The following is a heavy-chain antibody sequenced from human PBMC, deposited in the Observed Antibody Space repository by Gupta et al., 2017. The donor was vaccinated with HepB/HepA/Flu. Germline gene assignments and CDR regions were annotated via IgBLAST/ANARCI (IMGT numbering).Heavy chain of an antibody. J-gene: IGHJ3*02. CDR3: ATPIYINTPYDAFDI. CDR1: GYIFANYW. V-gene: IGHV5-51*01. CDR2: IYAGDSHT. Sequence: EVQLVQSGGEVKKPGESLKISCKGSGYIFANYWVNWVRQMPGKGLEWMGMIYAGDSHTKYSPSLQGQVTISVDKSLSTAYLQWSSLQASDTAIYYCATPIYINTPYDAFDIWGQGTLVTVSS. D-gene: IGHD3-3*01.